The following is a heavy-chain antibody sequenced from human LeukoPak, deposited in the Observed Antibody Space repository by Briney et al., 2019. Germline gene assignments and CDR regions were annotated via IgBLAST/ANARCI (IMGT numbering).Heavy chain of an antibody. J-gene: IGHJ4*02. CDR2: ISGSGGST. CDR3: AKAPDYSGYALYFDY. CDR1: GFTFSSYA. V-gene: IGHV3-23*01. D-gene: IGHD5-12*01. Sequence: QAGGSLRLSCAASGFTFSSYAMSWVRQAPGKGLEWVSAISGSGGSTYYADSVKGRFTISRDNSKNTLYLQMNSLRAEDTAVYYCAKAPDYSGYALYFDYWGQGTLVTVSS.